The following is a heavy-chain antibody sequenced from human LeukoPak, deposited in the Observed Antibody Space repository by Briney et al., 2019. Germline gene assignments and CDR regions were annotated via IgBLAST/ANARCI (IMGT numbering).Heavy chain of an antibody. CDR2: INHSGST. CDR1: GGSFSGYY. J-gene: IGHJ4*02. CDR3: ARPAGGDTLVFDY. D-gene: IGHD2-21*01. V-gene: IGHV4-34*01. Sequence: PSETLSLTCAVYGGSFSGYYWSWIRQPPGKGLEWIGEINHSGSTNYNPSLKSRVTISVDTSKNQFSLKLSSVTAADTAVYYCARPAGGDTLVFDYWGQGNLVTVSS.